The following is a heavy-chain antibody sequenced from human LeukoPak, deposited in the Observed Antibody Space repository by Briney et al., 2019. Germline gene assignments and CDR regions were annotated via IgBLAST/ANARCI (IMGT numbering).Heavy chain of an antibody. J-gene: IGHJ4*02. V-gene: IGHV3-11*01. CDR2: ISSSASTT. D-gene: IGHD6-19*01. Sequence: GGSLRLSCTASGFTFSDYYMSWIRQAPGKGLEWISYISSSASTTDYADSVKGRFTVSRDNAKNSLSLQMSNLRVEDTAVYYCARQVWSGWSREFDYWGQGTLVTVSS. CDR3: ARQVWSGWSREFDY. CDR1: GFTFSDYY.